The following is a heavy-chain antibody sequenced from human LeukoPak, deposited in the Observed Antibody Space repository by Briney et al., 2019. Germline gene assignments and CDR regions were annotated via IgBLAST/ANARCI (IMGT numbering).Heavy chain of an antibody. CDR2: IIGSGGST. Sequence: PGWSLRLSCAASGFTFSSYAMTWVRQAPGQGREWLSGIIGSGGSTYYADSAKGRLTISRDNSKNTLYLQMNSLRAEHTAVYYCAKAWGSGSYYYYFYGMDVWGQGTTVTVSS. CDR1: GFTFSSYA. V-gene: IGHV3-23*01. D-gene: IGHD3-10*01. J-gene: IGHJ6*02. CDR3: AKAWGSGSYYYYFYGMDV.